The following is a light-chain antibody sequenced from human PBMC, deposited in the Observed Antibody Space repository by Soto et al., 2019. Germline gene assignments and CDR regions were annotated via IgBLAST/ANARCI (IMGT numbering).Light chain of an antibody. J-gene: IGKJ2*01. CDR3: QQYNSYPYT. Sequence: DIQMTQSPSTLSASVGDRVTITCRASQTISTWLAWYQQKPGKAPKLLIYKASSLESGVPSRFSGSGSGTEFTLTISSLQPDDFATYYCQQYNSYPYTFGQGTKLEIK. CDR2: KAS. CDR1: QTISTW. V-gene: IGKV1-5*03.